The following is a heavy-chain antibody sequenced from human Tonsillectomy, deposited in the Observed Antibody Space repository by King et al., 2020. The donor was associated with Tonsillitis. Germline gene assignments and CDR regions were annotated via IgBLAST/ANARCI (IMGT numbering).Heavy chain of an antibody. D-gene: IGHD2/OR15-2a*01. CDR3: AKYVPPSFDY. V-gene: IGHV4-31*03. J-gene: IGHJ4*02. CDR2: IYYTGGTYGST. CDR1: GDSVSSGDYY. Sequence: QVQLQESGPGLVKPSQTLSLTCTVSGDSVSSGDYYWSWIRQHPGKGLEWIGYIYYTGGTYGSTYYNPSLPGRVTISVDSSKNQFSLKLLSVTAADTAVYYCAKYVPPSFDYWGQGTLVTVSS.